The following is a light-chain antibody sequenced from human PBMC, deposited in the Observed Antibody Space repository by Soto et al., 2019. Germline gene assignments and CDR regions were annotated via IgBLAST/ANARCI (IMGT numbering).Light chain of an antibody. CDR3: QQYNDWPTLT. CDR2: GAS. V-gene: IGKV3-15*01. J-gene: IGKJ4*01. CDR1: QSVSTN. Sequence: ETVMTQSPATLSVSPGDRATLSCRASQSVSTNLAWYQQKPGQAHMLLIYGASTRATGIPARFSGSGSGTEFTLTISSLQSADFAVYSWQQYNDWPTLTFGGGTKVEIK.